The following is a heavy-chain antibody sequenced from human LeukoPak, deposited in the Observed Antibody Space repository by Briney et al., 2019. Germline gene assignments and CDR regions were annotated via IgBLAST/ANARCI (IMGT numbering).Heavy chain of an antibody. D-gene: IGHD2-2*01. CDR3: ARFSAHQLRSGYYYYMDV. CDR1: GGSIRSYY. Sequence: SETLSLTCTVSGGSIRSYYWSWVRQPPGKGLEYIGHIYYTGSTDYNPSLKSRVTMSLDTSKNQFSLKLSSVTAADTALCSCARFSAHQLRSGYYYYMDVWGEGTTVTVSS. J-gene: IGHJ6*03. CDR2: IYYTGST. V-gene: IGHV4-59*01.